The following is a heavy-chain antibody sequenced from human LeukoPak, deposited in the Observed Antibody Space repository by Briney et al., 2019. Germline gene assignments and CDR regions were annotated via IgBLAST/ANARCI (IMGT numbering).Heavy chain of an antibody. D-gene: IGHD3-22*01. Sequence: EASVKVSCKASGGTFSSYAISWVRQAPGQGLEWMGGIIPIFGTANYARKFQGRVTITADKSTSTAYMELSSLRSEDTAVYYCASGGVYDSSGYYYYFDYWGQGTLVTVSS. V-gene: IGHV1-69*06. CDR3: ASGGVYDSSGYYYYFDY. J-gene: IGHJ4*02. CDR1: GGTFSSYA. CDR2: IIPIFGTA.